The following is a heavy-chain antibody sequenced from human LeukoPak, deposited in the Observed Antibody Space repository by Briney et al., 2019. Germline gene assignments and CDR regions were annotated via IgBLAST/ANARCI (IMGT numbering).Heavy chain of an antibody. CDR3: AKATGYLL. Sequence: PGGSLRLSCAASGFPFSSYAMSWVRQAPGKGLEWVSTISNSDDSTYYADSVKGRLTISRDNSENTLFLRMNSLRAEDTAVYYCAKATGYLLWGQGTLVIVSS. J-gene: IGHJ4*02. CDR2: ISNSDDST. V-gene: IGHV3-23*01. CDR1: GFPFSSYA. D-gene: IGHD1-14*01.